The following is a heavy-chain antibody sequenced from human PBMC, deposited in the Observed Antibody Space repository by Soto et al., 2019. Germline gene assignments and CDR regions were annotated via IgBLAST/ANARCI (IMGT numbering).Heavy chain of an antibody. D-gene: IGHD6-19*01. CDR3: ARDGGIAVAGGPDY. CDR2: ISYDGSNK. Sequence: GGSLRLSCAASGFTFSSYAMHWVRQAPGKGLEWVAVISYDGSNKYYADSVKGRFTISRDNSKNTLYLQMNSLRAEDTAVYYCARDGGIAVAGGPDYWGQGTLVTVS. V-gene: IGHV3-30-3*01. CDR1: GFTFSSYA. J-gene: IGHJ4*02.